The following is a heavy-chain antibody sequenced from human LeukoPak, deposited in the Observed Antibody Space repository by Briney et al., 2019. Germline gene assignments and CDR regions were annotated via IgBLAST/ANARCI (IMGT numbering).Heavy chain of an antibody. V-gene: IGHV3-48*01. CDR3: ARLYDYGDYDAFDI. J-gene: IGHJ3*02. CDR1: GFTFSSYS. Sequence: PGGSLRLSCAASGFTFSSYSMNWVRQAPGKGLEWVSYISSSSSTIYYADPVKGRFTISRDNAKNSLYLQMNSLRAEDTAVYYCARLYDYGDYDAFDIWGQGTMVTVSS. D-gene: IGHD4-17*01. CDR2: ISSSSSTI.